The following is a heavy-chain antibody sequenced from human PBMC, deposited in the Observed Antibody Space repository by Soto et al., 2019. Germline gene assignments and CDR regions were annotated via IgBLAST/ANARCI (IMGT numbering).Heavy chain of an antibody. CDR2: IIPIFGTA. CDR3: ARDLNGFWSGYLSPYGMDV. CDR1: GGTFSSYA. D-gene: IGHD3-3*01. V-gene: IGHV1-69*06. J-gene: IGHJ6*02. Sequence: ASVKVSCTASGGTFSSYAISWVRQAPGQGLEWMGGIIPIFGTANYAQKFQGRVTITADKSTSTAYMELSSLRSEDTAVYYCARDLNGFWSGYLSPYGMDVWGQGTTVTVSS.